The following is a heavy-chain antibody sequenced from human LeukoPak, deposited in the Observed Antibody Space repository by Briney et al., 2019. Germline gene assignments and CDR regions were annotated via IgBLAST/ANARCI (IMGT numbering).Heavy chain of an antibody. Sequence: SETLSLTCSVSGGSIRSYYWSWIRQPPGKGLEWIGYIYYSGSTNYNPSLKSRVTISVDTSKNQFSLKLSSVTAADTAVYYCATDRRSNSSGWYYNFDYWGQGTLVTVSS. J-gene: IGHJ4*02. CDR2: IYYSGST. CDR1: GGSIRSYY. V-gene: IGHV4-59*01. D-gene: IGHD6-19*01. CDR3: ATDRRSNSSGWYYNFDY.